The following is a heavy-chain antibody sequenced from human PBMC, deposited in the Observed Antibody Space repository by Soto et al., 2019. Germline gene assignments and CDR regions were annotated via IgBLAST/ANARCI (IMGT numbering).Heavy chain of an antibody. CDR2: ISYDESNK. V-gene: IGHV3-30*18. CDR1: GFTFSNYG. Sequence: QVQLVESGGGVVQPGRSLRLSCAASGFTFSNYGMHWVRQAPGKGLEWVAVISYDESNKYYADSVKGRFTISRDNYNNTLFLQMSSLRVEDTAVYYCAKEWSYYYASPDYWGQGTLVTVSS. CDR3: AKEWSYYYASPDY. J-gene: IGHJ4*02. D-gene: IGHD3-22*01.